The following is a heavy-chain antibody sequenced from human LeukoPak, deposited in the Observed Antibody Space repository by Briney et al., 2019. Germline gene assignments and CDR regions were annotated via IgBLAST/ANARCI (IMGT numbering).Heavy chain of an antibody. J-gene: IGHJ4*02. CDR2: ISSSSGTI. CDR3: ARDPEDIDY. D-gene: IGHD2-15*01. Sequence: GRSLRLSCAASGFTFSSYSMNWVRQAPGKGLEWVSYISSSSGTIYYADSVKGRFTISRDNAKNSLFLQMNSLRAEDTAVYYCARDPEDIDYWGQGTLVTVSS. V-gene: IGHV3-48*01. CDR1: GFTFSSYS.